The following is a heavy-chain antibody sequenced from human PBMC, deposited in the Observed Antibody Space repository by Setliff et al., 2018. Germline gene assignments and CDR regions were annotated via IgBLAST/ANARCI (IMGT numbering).Heavy chain of an antibody. Sequence: ASVKVSCKASGYTFTSYGISWVRQAPGQGPEWMGWISAYDGDTNYAQKLQGRVTMTTDTSTTTAYMELRSLRSDDTAVYYCARPGLYCSGGSCYGDDAFDIWGQGTMVTVSS. D-gene: IGHD2-15*01. CDR3: ARPGLYCSGGSCYGDDAFDI. CDR1: GYTFTSYG. J-gene: IGHJ3*02. CDR2: ISAYDGDT. V-gene: IGHV1-18*01.